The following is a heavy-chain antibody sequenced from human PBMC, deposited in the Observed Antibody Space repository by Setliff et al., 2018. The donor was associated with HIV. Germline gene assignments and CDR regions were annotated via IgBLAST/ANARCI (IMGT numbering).Heavy chain of an antibody. D-gene: IGHD6-13*01. V-gene: IGHV3-64*02. Sequence: GESLKLSCAASGFTFRFYAIHWVRQAPGKVLEYVSVISHDGYSTHYSESVKGRVTISRDNSKNTVYLQMGGLRSDDMAVYYCARASRPLSWDGYAFDIWGQGTMVTVSS. CDR2: ISHDGYST. CDR1: GFTFRFYA. CDR3: ARASRPLSWDGYAFDI. J-gene: IGHJ3*02.